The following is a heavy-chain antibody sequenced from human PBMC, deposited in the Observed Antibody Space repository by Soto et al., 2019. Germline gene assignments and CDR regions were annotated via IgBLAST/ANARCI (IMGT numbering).Heavy chain of an antibody. CDR2: IYWNDDK. CDR3: AHRRDSGYSYGFDY. Sequence: SGPTLVNPTQTLTLTCTFSGFSLSTSGVGAGWIRQPPGKALEWLALIYWNDDKRYSPSLKSRLTITKDTSKNQVVLTMTNMDPVDTAPYYCAHRRDSGYSYGFDYWGQGTLVTV. V-gene: IGHV2-5*01. D-gene: IGHD5-18*01. J-gene: IGHJ4*02. CDR1: GFSLSTSGVG.